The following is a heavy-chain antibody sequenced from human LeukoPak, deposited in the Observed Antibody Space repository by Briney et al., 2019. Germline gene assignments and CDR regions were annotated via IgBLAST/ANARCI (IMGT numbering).Heavy chain of an antibody. CDR2: VHHSGGT. CDR3: ARHGGHYQSDD. Sequence: PSETLSLTCTVSGGSITSNHWSWVRQPPGKGLEWIGQVHHSGGTSYNPSLRCRVTISIDKSENQFSLKLNSVTAADTAVYYCARHGGHYQSDDWGQGTLVTVSS. D-gene: IGHD2-21*01. V-gene: IGHV4-4*02. CDR1: GGSITSNH. J-gene: IGHJ4*02.